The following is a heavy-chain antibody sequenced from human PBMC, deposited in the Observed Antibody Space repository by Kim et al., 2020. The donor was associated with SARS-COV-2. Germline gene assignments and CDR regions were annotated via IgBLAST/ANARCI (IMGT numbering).Heavy chain of an antibody. CDR3: ARAGYYDSSGHYF. Sequence: GGSLRLSCAPSGFSVRNSYLAWVRQAPGKGLEWVSLIYSEGRTFYADSVKGRFTLSKDNSKDTLYLQMNSLGADDTALYYCARAGYYDSSGHYF. CDR2: IYSEGRT. CDR1: GFSVRNSY. V-gene: IGHV3-66*01. D-gene: IGHD3-22*01. J-gene: IGHJ2*01.